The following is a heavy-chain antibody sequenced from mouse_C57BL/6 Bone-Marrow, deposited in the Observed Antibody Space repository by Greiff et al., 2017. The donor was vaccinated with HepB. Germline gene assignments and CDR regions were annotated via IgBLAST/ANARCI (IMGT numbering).Heavy chain of an antibody. V-gene: IGHV1-42*01. CDR1: GYSFTGYY. CDR3: ASYYGSSSWYFDV. Sequence: VQLQQSGPELVKPGASVKISCKASGYSFTGYYMDWVKQSPEKSLEWIGEINPSTGGTTYNQKFKATATLTVDKSSSTAYMQLKSLTSEDSAVYYCASYYGSSSWYFDVWGTGTTVTVSS. J-gene: IGHJ1*03. D-gene: IGHD1-1*01. CDR2: INPSTGGT.